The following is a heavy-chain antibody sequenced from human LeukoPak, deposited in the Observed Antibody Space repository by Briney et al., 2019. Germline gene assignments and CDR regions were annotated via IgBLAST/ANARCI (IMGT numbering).Heavy chain of an antibody. J-gene: IGHJ4*02. V-gene: IGHV3-23*01. CDR2: ISCSGDRT. D-gene: IGHD3-10*01. Sequence: GGSPRPSRAASGLTLSSFAMSWVPQAPGKGVGGVSAISCSGDRTSYADSLKRRFTISIEHSKNTLYLQMNRLRAEDTVLYYCANTPGYYGSVSYSLRGPYFDYGGQRTLVTVSS. CDR1: GLTLSSFA. CDR3: ANTPGYYGSVSYSLRGPYFDY.